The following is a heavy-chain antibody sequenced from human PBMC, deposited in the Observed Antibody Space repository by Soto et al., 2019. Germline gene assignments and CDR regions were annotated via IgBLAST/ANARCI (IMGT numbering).Heavy chain of an antibody. CDR2: ISYDGSNK. CDR3: ARVLRSSGWYYYYGMDV. CDR1: GFTSSSYA. V-gene: IGHV3-30-3*01. J-gene: IGHJ6*02. Sequence: GGSLRLSCAASGFTSSSYAMHWVRQAPGKGLEWVAVISYDGSNKYYADSVKGRFTISRDNSKNTLYLQMNSLRAEDTAVYYCARVLRSSGWYYYYGMDVWGQGTTVTVSS. D-gene: IGHD6-19*01.